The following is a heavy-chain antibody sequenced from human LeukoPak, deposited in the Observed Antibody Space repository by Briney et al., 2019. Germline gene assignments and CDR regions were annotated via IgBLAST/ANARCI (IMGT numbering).Heavy chain of an antibody. J-gene: IGHJ5*02. CDR1: GFTFSTYA. V-gene: IGHV3-30*04. Sequence: TGGSLRLSCAASGFTFSTYAMHWVRQAPGKGLEWVALISYDGSKKHFADSVKGRFTISRDNPKNTLYLQMNSLRAEDTAVYYCARGIVGAISWFDPWGQGTLVTVSS. D-gene: IGHD1-26*01. CDR3: ARGIVGAISWFDP. CDR2: ISYDGSKK.